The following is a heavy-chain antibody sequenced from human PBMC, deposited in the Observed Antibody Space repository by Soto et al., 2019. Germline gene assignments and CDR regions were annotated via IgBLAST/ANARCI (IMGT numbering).Heavy chain of an antibody. Sequence: GESLKISCKGSGYSFTSYWIGWVRQMPGKGLERMGIIYPGDSDTRYSPSFQGQVTISADKSISTAYLQWSSLKASDTVLYYCARRIRFLVVPAAMETRYYYYYMDVWGKGTTVTVS. CDR1: GYSFTSYW. CDR2: IYPGDSDT. CDR3: ARRIRFLVVPAAMETRYYYYYMDV. J-gene: IGHJ6*03. D-gene: IGHD2-2*01. V-gene: IGHV5-51*01.